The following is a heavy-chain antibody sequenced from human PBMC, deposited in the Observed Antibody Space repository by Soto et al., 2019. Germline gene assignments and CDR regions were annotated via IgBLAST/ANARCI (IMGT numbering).Heavy chain of an antibody. V-gene: IGHV4-34*01. Sequence: PSETLSLTCAVYGGSFRGYYWSWIRQPPGKGVEWIGEINHSGSTNYNPSLKSRVAISVDTSKNQFSLKLSSGTAADTAVYYCARARTVTTFGYYYDYGMDVWGQGTTVTVS. CDR2: INHSGST. J-gene: IGHJ6*02. D-gene: IGHD4-4*01. CDR3: ARARTVTTFGYYYDYGMDV. CDR1: GGSFRGYY.